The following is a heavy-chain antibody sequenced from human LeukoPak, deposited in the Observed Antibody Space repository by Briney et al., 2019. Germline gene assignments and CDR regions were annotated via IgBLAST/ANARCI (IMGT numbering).Heavy chain of an antibody. V-gene: IGHV1-69*13. CDR2: IIPIFGTA. CDR1: GGTFSSYA. Sequence: SVKVSCKASGGTFSSYAISWVRQAPGQGLEWMGGIIPIFGTANYAQKFQGRVTITADESTSTAYMELSSLRSEDTAVYYCAQLLWFGEAGFDPWGQGTLVTVSS. J-gene: IGHJ5*02. CDR3: AQLLWFGEAGFDP. D-gene: IGHD3-10*01.